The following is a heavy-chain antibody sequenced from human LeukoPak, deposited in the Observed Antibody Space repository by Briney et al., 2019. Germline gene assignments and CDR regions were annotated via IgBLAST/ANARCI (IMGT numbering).Heavy chain of an antibody. CDR3: ARGFLRRSYWD. V-gene: IGHV4-30-4*08. J-gene: IGHJ4*02. CDR1: GGSISSYY. Sequence: SETLSLTCTVSGGSISSYYWSWIRQPPGKGLEWIGYIYYSGSTYYNPPLKSRVTISVDTSKNQFSLKLSSVTAADTAVYYCARGFLRRSYWDWGQGTQVTVSS. D-gene: IGHD3-10*01. CDR2: IYYSGST.